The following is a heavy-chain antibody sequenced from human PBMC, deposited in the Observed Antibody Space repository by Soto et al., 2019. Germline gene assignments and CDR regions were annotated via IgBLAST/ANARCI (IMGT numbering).Heavy chain of an antibody. D-gene: IGHD2-8*01. Sequence: ASVKVSCKASGYTFTSYGISWVRQAPGQGLEWMGWISAYNGNTNYAQKLQGRVTMTTDTSTSTAYMELRSLRSDDTAVYYCARTWGPLLYCTNGVCRGTGWFDPWGQGTLVTVSS. J-gene: IGHJ5*02. CDR1: GYTFTSYG. CDR3: ARTWGPLLYCTNGVCRGTGWFDP. V-gene: IGHV1-18*01. CDR2: ISAYNGNT.